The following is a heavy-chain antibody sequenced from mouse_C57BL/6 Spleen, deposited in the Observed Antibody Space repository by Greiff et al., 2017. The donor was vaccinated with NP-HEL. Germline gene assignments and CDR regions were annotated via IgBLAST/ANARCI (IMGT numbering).Heavy chain of an antibody. CDR2: ISSGSSNI. CDR1: GFTFSDYG. V-gene: IGHV5-17*01. CDR3: ARCLGRWYFDY. J-gene: IGHJ2*01. Sequence: EVMLVESGGGLVKPGGSLKLSCAASGFTFSDYGMHWVRQAPEKGLEWVAYISSGSSNIYYVDTVTGRFTISRDNAKNTLFLQMTSLRSEDTAMYYCARCLGRWYFDYWGQGTTLTVSS. D-gene: IGHD4-1*01.